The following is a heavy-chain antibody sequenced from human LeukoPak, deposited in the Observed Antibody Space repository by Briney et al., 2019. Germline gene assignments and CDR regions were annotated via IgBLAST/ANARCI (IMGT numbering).Heavy chain of an antibody. Sequence: ASVKVSCKASGYTFTSYGISWVRQAPGQGLEWMGWISAYNGNTNYAQKLQGRVTMTTDTSTSTAYMELRGLRSDDTAVYYCARVGSSYGMDVWGQGTTVTVSS. CDR1: GYTFTSYG. CDR3: ARVGSSYGMDV. CDR2: ISAYNGNT. D-gene: IGHD2-2*03. V-gene: IGHV1-18*01. J-gene: IGHJ6*02.